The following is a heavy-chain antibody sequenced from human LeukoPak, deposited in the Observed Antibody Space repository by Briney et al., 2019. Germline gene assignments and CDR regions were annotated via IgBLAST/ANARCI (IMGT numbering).Heavy chain of an antibody. V-gene: IGHV3-30*09. J-gene: IGHJ4*02. CDR2: ISYDGSNK. Sequence: GGSLTLSCAASGFTFSSYAMHWVRQAPGKGLEWVAVISYDGSNKYYADSVKGRFASSRDNSRNTLYLQMNSLRAEDTAVYYCARSPLWFGVYFDYWGQGTLVTVSS. CDR3: ARSPLWFGVYFDY. CDR1: GFTFSSYA. D-gene: IGHD3-10*01.